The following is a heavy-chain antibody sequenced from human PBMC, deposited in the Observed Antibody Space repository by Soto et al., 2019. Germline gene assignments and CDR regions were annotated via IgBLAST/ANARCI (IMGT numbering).Heavy chain of an antibody. D-gene: IGHD2-2*01. CDR2: ITSDTTFT. CDR1: GFTFNSYS. CDR3: VRNSSRLDY. Sequence: EVQLVETGGGLVKPGGSLRVSCAASGFTFNSYSMAWVRQAPGKGLEWVSSITSDTTFTLYADSVKGRFTMSRDNAKNSIYLQMSSLRVEDTAVYYCVRNSSRLDYWGQGAPVTVSS. J-gene: IGHJ4*02. V-gene: IGHV3-21*01.